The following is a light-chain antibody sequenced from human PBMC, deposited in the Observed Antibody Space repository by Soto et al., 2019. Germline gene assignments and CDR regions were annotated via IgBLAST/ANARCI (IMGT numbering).Light chain of an antibody. CDR2: DVS. Sequence: QSALTQPRSVSRTPGHSVTISRTGTSSDVGGYRYVSWYQQHPGKAPKLMIFDVSKRPSGGPDRFSGSKFGNTASLTISGLQAEDEADYYCCSYAGAFTYVFGSGTQLTVL. CDR3: CSYAGAFTYV. V-gene: IGLV2-11*01. CDR1: SSDVGGYRY. J-gene: IGLJ1*01.